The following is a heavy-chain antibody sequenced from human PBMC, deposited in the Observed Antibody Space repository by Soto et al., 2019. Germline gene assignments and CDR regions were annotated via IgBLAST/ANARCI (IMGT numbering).Heavy chain of an antibody. Sequence: LSLTFTVSGGSISSGGYYWSWIRQHPGKGLEWIGYIYYSGSTYYNPSLKSRVTISVDTSKNQFSLKLSSVTAADTAVYYCARWPQLEPRFDYWGQGTLVTVSS. J-gene: IGHJ4*02. V-gene: IGHV4-31*03. CDR1: GGSISSGGYY. CDR2: IYYSGST. CDR3: ARWPQLEPRFDY. D-gene: IGHD1-1*01.